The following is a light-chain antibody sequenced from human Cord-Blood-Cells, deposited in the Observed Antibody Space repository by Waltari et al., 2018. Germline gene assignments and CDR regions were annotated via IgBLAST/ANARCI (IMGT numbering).Light chain of an antibody. Sequence: DIQMTQSPSTLSASVGDRVTITCRASQSISSWLAWYQQKPGKAPKLLIYKESSLESGVPSMLSSSGAGTEFTLTISSLQPDDLATYYCQQYNSYSPTFGQGTKLEIK. CDR2: KES. J-gene: IGKJ2*01. CDR3: QQYNSYSPT. V-gene: IGKV1-5*03. CDR1: QSISSW.